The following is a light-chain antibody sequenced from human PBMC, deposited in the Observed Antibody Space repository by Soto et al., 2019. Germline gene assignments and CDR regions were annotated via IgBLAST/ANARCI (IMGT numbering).Light chain of an antibody. Sequence: EIVMTQSPATLSVSPGERATLSCRASQSVGSSLAWYQQEPGQAPRLLIYGASTRATGIPARFSGSGSGTEFTLTISSLQSEDFAVYYCQQYNNWPPVTFGQGTRLEIK. J-gene: IGKJ5*01. CDR1: QSVGSS. V-gene: IGKV3-15*01. CDR3: QQYNNWPPVT. CDR2: GAS.